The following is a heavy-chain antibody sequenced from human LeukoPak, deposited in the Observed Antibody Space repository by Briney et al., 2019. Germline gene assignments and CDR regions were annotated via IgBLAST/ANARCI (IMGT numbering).Heavy chain of an antibody. J-gene: IGHJ5*02. D-gene: IGHD6-19*01. CDR2: IYTSGST. CDR3: ARGRVPSSGRPYNWFDP. Sequence: SETLSLACTVSGGSISSYYWSWIRQPAGKGLEWIGRIYTSGSTNYNPSLKSRVTMSVDTSKNQFSLKLSSVTAADTAVYYCARGRVPSSGRPYNWFDPWGQGTLVTVSS. V-gene: IGHV4-4*07. CDR1: GGSISSYY.